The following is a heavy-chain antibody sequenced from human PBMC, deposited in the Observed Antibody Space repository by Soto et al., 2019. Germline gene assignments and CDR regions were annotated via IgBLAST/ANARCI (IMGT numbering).Heavy chain of an antibody. CDR2: ISAYNGNT. V-gene: IGHV1-18*04. D-gene: IGHD5-12*01. CDR3: ARVRSGYDSAFYDY. CDR1: GYTFTSYG. Sequence: GSVKGSCKASGYTFTSYGTSWVRQAPGQGLEWMGWISAYNGNTNYAQKLQGRVTMTTDTSTSTAYMELRSLRSDDTAVYYCARVRSGYDSAFYDYWGQGTLFTVSS. J-gene: IGHJ4*02.